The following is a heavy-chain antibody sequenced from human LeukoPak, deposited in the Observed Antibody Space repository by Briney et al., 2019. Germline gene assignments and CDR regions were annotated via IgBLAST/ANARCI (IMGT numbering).Heavy chain of an antibody. J-gene: IGHJ4*02. CDR2: IIPIFGTA. D-gene: IGHD2-2*02. V-gene: IGHV1-69*13. CDR3: ARDRCSSTSCYTIFDY. Sequence: SVKVSCKASGGTFSSYAISWVRQAPGQGLEWMGGIIPIFGTANYAQKFQGRVTITADESTSTAYMELSSLRSEDTAVYYCARDRCSSTSCYTIFDYWGQGTLVTVSS. CDR1: GGTFSSYA.